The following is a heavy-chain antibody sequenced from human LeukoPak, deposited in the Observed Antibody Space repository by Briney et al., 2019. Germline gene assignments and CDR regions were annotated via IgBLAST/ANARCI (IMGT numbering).Heavy chain of an antibody. Sequence: ASVKVSCKASGGTFSSYAISWVRQAPGQGLEWMGGIIPIFGTANYAQKFQGRVTITADESTSTAYMELSSLRSEDTAVYYCARDISSSSHMDVWGKGTTVTVSS. D-gene: IGHD6-13*01. CDR3: ARDISSSSHMDV. J-gene: IGHJ6*03. V-gene: IGHV1-69*13. CDR2: IIPIFGTA. CDR1: GGTFSSYA.